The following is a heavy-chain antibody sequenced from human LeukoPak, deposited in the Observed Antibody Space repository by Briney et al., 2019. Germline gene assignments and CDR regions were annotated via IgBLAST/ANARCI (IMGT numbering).Heavy chain of an antibody. CDR1: GYTFTGYY. J-gene: IGHJ4*02. V-gene: IGHV1-2*02. D-gene: IGHD7-27*01. CDR3: ARDLTATGDY. CDR2: INPNSSVT. Sequence: ASVKVSCKASGYTFTGYYIHWVRQAPGQRLEWMGWINPNSSVTNYAQKFQGRVTMTRDTSISTAYMELSRLRSDDTAVYYCARDLTATGDYWGQETLVTVSS.